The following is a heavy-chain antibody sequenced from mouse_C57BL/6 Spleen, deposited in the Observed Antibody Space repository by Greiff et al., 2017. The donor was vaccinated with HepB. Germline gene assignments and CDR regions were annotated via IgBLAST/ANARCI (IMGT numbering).Heavy chain of an antibody. D-gene: IGHD1-1*01. J-gene: IGHJ1*03. CDR3: ARDLNYYGSFWYFDV. CDR1: GFTFSSYA. CDR2: ISDGGSYT. Sequence: EVKLVESGGGLVKPGGSLKLSCAASGFTFSSYAMSWVRQTPEKRLEWVATISDGGSYTYYPDNVKGRFTISRDNAKNNLYLQMSHLKSEDTAMYYCARDLNYYGSFWYFDVWGTGTTVTVSS. V-gene: IGHV5-4*01.